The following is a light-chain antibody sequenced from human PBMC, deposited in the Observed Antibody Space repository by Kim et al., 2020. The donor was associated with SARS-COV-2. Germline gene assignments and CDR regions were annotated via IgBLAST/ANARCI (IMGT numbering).Light chain of an antibody. CDR2: INS. Sequence: QSVLTQSPSASGTPGQRVTISCSGSSSNIGTNTVNWYQWLPGAAPKLLIYINSQRSSGVPDRFSGSKSGTSAFLAITGLLSEDEADYYCASWDGDLNNLVFGGGTQLTVL. CDR3: ASWDGDLNNLV. CDR1: SSNIGTNT. J-gene: IGLJ2*01. V-gene: IGLV1-44*01.